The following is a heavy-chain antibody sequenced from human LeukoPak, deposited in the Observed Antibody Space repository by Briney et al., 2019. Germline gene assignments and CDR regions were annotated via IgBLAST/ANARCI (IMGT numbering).Heavy chain of an antibody. CDR3: ARDAVYSSSWQYY. D-gene: IGHD6-13*01. J-gene: IGHJ4*02. CDR1: GFTFSDHY. Sequence: GGSLRLSCAASGFTFSDHYMDWVRQAPGKGLEWVAVIWYDGSNKYYADSVKGRFTISRDNSKNTLYLQMNSLRAEDTAVYYCARDAVYSSSWQYYWGQGTLVTVSS. CDR2: IWYDGSNK. V-gene: IGHV3-33*08.